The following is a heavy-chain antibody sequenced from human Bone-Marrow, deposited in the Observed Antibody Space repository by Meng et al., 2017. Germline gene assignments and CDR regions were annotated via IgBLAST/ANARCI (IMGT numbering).Heavy chain of an antibody. J-gene: IGHJ4*02. CDR2: ISYDGSNK. CDR1: GFTFSSFA. D-gene: IGHD5-12*01. Sequence: GELWGSGGGLVQPGGSLTLSCEAAGFTFSSFAMHWVRQAPGKGLEWVVVISYDGSNKYYADSVKGRFTISRDNSKNTLYLQMNSLRAEDTAVYYCARPPPHSGYGASYFDYWGQGTLVTVSS. V-gene: IGHV3-30*01. CDR3: ARPPPHSGYGASYFDY.